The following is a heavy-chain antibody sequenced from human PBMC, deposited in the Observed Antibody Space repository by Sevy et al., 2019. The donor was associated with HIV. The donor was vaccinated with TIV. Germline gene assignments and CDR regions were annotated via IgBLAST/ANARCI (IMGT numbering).Heavy chain of an antibody. D-gene: IGHD6-13*01. CDR1: GFIFSSYA. J-gene: IGHJ4*02. CDR2: ISNSGGST. V-gene: IGHV3-23*01. CDR3: TKDRGIIAAGFDY. Sequence: GGSLRLSCAASGFIFSSYAMSWVRQAPGKGLEWVSSISNSGGSTYYADSVRGRFSISRINSKNTLYLQMNSLRAEDTAVYYCTKDRGIIAAGFDYWGQGTLVTVSS.